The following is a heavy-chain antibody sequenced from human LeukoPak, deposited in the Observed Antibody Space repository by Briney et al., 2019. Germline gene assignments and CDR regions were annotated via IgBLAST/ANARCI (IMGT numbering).Heavy chain of an antibody. J-gene: IGHJ3*02. CDR1: GFTFSSYW. D-gene: IGHD1-26*01. V-gene: IGHV3-74*01. Sequence: GGSLRLSCAASGFTFSSYWMHWVRQAPGKGLVWVSRINSDGSTTTYADSMKGRFTISRDNAKDTLYLQMNSLRAEDTAVYYCAVKWTYDGFDIWGQGTMVTVSS. CDR2: INSDGSTT. CDR3: AVKWTYDGFDI.